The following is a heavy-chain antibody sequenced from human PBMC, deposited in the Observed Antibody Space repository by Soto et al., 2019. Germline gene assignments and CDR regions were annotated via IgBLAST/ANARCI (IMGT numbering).Heavy chain of an antibody. Sequence: QVQLVQSGAEVKKPGASVKVSCKASGYTFSSYGFSWVRQAPGQGLEWMGWINAYNGNTNYAQKLQGRVTMTTDTATSTAYMELRSVKSEDTALYYCARTLPPIDYWGQGTLVTVSS. CDR3: ARTLPPIDY. J-gene: IGHJ4*02. V-gene: IGHV1-18*01. CDR2: INAYNGNT. CDR1: GYTFSSYG. D-gene: IGHD1-26*01.